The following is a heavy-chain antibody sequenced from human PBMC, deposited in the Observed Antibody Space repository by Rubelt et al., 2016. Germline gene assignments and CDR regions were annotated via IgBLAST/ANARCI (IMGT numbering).Heavy chain of an antibody. D-gene: IGHD5-12*01. CDR1: GGSFSGYY. J-gene: IGHJ4*02. V-gene: IGHV4-34*01. Sequence: QVQLQQWGAGLLKPSETLSLTCAVYGGSFSGYYWSWIRQPPGKGLEWIGEINHSGSTNYNPSLKSVVTISGDTSRNQFSLKLSSVTAADTAVYYCARGRRWLRRENLDYWGQGTLVTVSS. CDR2: INHSGST. CDR3: ARGRRWLRRENLDY.